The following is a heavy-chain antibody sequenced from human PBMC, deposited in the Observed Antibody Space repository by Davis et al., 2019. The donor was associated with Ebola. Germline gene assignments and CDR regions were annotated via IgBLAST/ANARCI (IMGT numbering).Heavy chain of an antibody. V-gene: IGHV4-39*01. Sequence: SQTLSPTCTVSAGSITSKNSFWDWIRQPPGKGLEWIGSIYYSGINYDSPSLKSRVIISIDKSKNQFSLQLNSVTAADTAVYYCVRHPVGLYDAFDIWGQGTMVAVSA. CDR3: VRHPVGLYDAFDI. J-gene: IGHJ3*02. CDR2: IYYSGIN. CDR1: AGSITSKNSF.